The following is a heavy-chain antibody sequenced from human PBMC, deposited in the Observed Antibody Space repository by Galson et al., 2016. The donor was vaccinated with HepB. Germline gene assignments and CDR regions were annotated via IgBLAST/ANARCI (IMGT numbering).Heavy chain of an antibody. J-gene: IGHJ4*02. CDR1: GFIFNSYS. CDR3: VKGAGTIDY. V-gene: IGHV3-48*02. CDR2: ISSSSNSM. D-gene: IGHD6-19*01. Sequence: SLRLSCAASGFIFNSYSMNWVRQAPGKGLEWISYISSSSNSMYYADSVKGRFTISRANAKNSLYLQMNSLRDEDTAVYYCVKGAGTIDYWGQGTLVTVSS.